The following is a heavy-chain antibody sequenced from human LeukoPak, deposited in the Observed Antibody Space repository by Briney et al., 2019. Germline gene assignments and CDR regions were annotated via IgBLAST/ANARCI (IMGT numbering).Heavy chain of an antibody. CDR2: IYYSGST. CDR3: ARLQPVYSSGWFSFDY. CDR1: GGSISSYY. J-gene: IGHJ4*02. D-gene: IGHD6-19*01. Sequence: SETLSLTCTVSGGSISSYYWSWIRQPPGKGLEWIGYIYYSGSTNYNPSLKSRVTISVDTSENQFSLKLSSVTAADTAVYYCARLQPVYSSGWFSFDYWGQGTLVTVSS. V-gene: IGHV4-59*01.